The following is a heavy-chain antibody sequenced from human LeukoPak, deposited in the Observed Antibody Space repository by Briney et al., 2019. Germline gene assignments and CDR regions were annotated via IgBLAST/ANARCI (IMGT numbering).Heavy chain of an antibody. Sequence: ASVKVSCKASGYTFTGYYMHWVRQAPGQGLEWMGWINPNSGGTNYAQKFQGWVTMTRDTSISTAYMELSRLRSDDTAVYYCAMAGYSSGWYFDYWGQGTLVTVSS. D-gene: IGHD6-19*01. V-gene: IGHV1-2*04. J-gene: IGHJ4*02. CDR2: INPNSGGT. CDR3: AMAGYSSGWYFDY. CDR1: GYTFTGYY.